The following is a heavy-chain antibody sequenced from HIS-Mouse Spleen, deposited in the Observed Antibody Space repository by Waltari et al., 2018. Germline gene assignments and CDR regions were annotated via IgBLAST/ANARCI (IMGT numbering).Heavy chain of an antibody. CDR1: GFSLSTSGMC. V-gene: IGHV2-70*15. CDR3: ARIAEGYTSGWYAFDY. J-gene: IGHJ4*02. Sequence: QVTLRQSGPALVKPTQTLPLTCTLSGFSLSTSGMCVSWLRQPPGKALEWLARIDWDDDKYYSTSLKTRLTISRDTSKNQVVLTMTNMDPLDTATYYCARIAEGYTSGWYAFDYWGQGTLVTVSS. CDR2: IDWDDDK. D-gene: IGHD6-19*01.